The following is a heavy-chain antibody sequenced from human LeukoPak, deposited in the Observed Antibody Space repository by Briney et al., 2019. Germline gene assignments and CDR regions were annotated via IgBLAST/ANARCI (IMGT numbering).Heavy chain of an antibody. CDR2: ITSSSSYI. V-gene: IGHV3-21*01. J-gene: IGHJ6*03. Sequence: GGSLRLSCAASGFTFSSYNMNWVRQAPGKGLEWVSSITSSSSYIYYADSVKGRFTISRDNAKNSLYLQINSLRAEDTAVYYCARDPYSGGYGDYYYYYMHVWGKGTTVTISS. CDR1: GFTFSSYN. D-gene: IGHD1-26*01. CDR3: ARDPYSGGYGDYYYYYMHV.